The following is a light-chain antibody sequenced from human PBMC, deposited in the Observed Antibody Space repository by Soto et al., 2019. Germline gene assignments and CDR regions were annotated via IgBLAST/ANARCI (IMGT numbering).Light chain of an antibody. CDR2: WAS. Sequence: DIGMTQSPDSLAVSLGERATINCKSSQSVLYSPNNKNYLAWYQKKPGQPPKLLIYWASNRESGVPDRFSGSGSATDFTLTISSLEAEDVATYYCHQYADTPRTFGQGTKVEIK. J-gene: IGKJ1*01. CDR3: HQYADTPRT. CDR1: QSVLYSPNNKNY. V-gene: IGKV4-1*01.